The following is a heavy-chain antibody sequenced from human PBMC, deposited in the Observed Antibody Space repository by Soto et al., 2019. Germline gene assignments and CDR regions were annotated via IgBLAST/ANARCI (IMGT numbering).Heavy chain of an antibody. CDR2: IKSKTDGGTT. Sequence: SVSNAWMNWVRPAPGKGLEWVGRIKSKTDGGTTDYAAPVKGRFTISRDDSKNTLYLQMNSLKTEDTAVYYCTTPTHSSGFDYWGQGTLVTVSS. D-gene: IGHD3-22*01. CDR3: TTPTHSSGFDY. J-gene: IGHJ4*02. CDR1: SVSNAW. V-gene: IGHV3-15*07.